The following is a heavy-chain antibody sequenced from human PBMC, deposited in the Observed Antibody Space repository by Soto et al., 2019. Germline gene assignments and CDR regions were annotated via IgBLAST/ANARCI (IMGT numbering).Heavy chain of an antibody. CDR3: ARRYCTNGVCPFDS. CDR2: ISSGGGGI. V-gene: IGHV3-21*01. D-gene: IGHD2-8*01. Sequence: EVQLVESGGGLVKPGGSLRLSCAASGFTFSSNSMSWVGQAPGKGLEWVSSISSGGGGIYYADSLKGRFTISRDNAKNSLYLQMNSLRAEDTAVYYCARRYCTNGVCPFDSWGQGTLVTVSS. CDR1: GFTFSSNS. J-gene: IGHJ4*02.